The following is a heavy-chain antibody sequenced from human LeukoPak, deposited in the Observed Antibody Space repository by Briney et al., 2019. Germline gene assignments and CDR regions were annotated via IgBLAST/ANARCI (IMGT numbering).Heavy chain of an antibody. V-gene: IGHV1-2*02. CDR1: GYTFSGYY. Sequence: GASVKVSCKASGYTFSGYYLRWVRQAPGQGLEWMGWINPKNGDATKYAQKFQGRVTMTRDTSISTVYMELSRLRSDDTAVYYCARVWTKHYYDSSFYYYYFDYWGQGTLVTVSS. CDR3: ARVWTKHYYDSSFYYYYFDY. D-gene: IGHD3-22*01. J-gene: IGHJ4*02. CDR2: INPKNGDAT.